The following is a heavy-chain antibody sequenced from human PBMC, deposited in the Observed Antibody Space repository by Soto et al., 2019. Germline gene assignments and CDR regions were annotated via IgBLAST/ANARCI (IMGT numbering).Heavy chain of an antibody. CDR2: TYYRSKWYN. CDR3: AKGDNLGPKTGYAFDP. D-gene: IGHD5-12*01. V-gene: IGHV6-1*01. Sequence: SQTLSLTCAISGDSVASNSAAWNWIRQSPSRGLEWLGRTYYRSKWYNDYAVSVKSRIIINPDTSNNQFSLQLNSVTPEDTAVYFCAKGDNLGPKTGYAFDPWGQGIMVTVSS. J-gene: IGHJ5*02. CDR1: GDSVASNSAA.